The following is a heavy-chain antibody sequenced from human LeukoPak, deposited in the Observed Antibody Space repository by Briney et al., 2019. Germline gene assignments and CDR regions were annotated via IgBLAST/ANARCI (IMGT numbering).Heavy chain of an antibody. D-gene: IGHD2-15*01. CDR2: ISSSGSTI. J-gene: IGHJ3*02. Sequence: PGGSLRLSCAASGFTFSSYAMSWVRQAPGKGLEWVSFISSSGSTIYYADSMKGRLTISRDNAKNSVYLQTNSLRAEDTAVYYCARGLGYCSGGSCPRRAFDIWGQGTMVTVSS. CDR3: ARGLGYCSGGSCPRRAFDI. V-gene: IGHV3-48*04. CDR1: GFTFSSYA.